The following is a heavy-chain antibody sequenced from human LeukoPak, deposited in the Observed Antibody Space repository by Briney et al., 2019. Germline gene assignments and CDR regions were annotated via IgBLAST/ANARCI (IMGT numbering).Heavy chain of an antibody. CDR2: INHSGST. V-gene: IGHV4-34*01. CDR3: ARQGGNIVVVGAGLGDDAFDI. Sequence: SETLSLTCAVYGGSFSGYYWSWIRQPPGKGLEWIGEINHSGSTNYNPSLKSRVTISVDTSKNQFSLKLSSVTAADTAVYYCARQGGNIVVVGAGLGDDAFDIWGQGTMVTVSS. D-gene: IGHD2-2*01. J-gene: IGHJ3*02. CDR1: GGSFSGYY.